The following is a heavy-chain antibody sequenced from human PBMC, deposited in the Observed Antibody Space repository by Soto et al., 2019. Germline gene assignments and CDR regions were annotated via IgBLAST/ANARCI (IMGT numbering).Heavy chain of an antibody. CDR1: GFTLSHAW. D-gene: IGHD5-18*01. CDR3: ARDQGYSHY. Sequence: GSLRLSCAASGFTLSHAWMNWVRQAPGKGLEWVAVISYDGSNKYYADSVKGRFTISRDNSKNTLYLQMNSLRAEDTAVYYCARDQGYSHYWGQGTLVTVSS. V-gene: IGHV3-30*03. J-gene: IGHJ4*02. CDR2: ISYDGSNK.